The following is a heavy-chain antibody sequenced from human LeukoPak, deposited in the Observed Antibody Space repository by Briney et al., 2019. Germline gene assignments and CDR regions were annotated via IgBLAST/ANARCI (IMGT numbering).Heavy chain of an antibody. D-gene: IGHD2-2*01. Sequence: ASVKVSCKASGYTFTGYYMHWVRQAPGQGLEWMGWMNPNSGNTGYAQKFQGRVTMTRNTSISTAYMELSSLRSEDTAVYYCARVTLLWVMYYYGMDVWGQGTTVTVSS. CDR3: ARVTLLWVMYYYGMDV. CDR1: GYTFTGYY. J-gene: IGHJ6*02. V-gene: IGHV1-8*02. CDR2: MNPNSGNT.